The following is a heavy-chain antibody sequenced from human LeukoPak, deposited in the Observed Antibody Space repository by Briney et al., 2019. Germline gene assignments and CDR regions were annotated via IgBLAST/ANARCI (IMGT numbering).Heavy chain of an antibody. CDR2: IYYSGST. Sequence: PSETLSLTCSVSGGSISRSDYYWSWIRQPPGKGLEWIGYIYYSGSTYYNPSLKSRVTISVDTSKNQFSLKLSSVTAADTAVYYCAREVAVAGTVYYYYYGMDVWGQGTTVTVSS. CDR3: AREVAVAGTVYYYYYGMDV. CDR1: GGSISRSDYY. V-gene: IGHV4-30-4*01. J-gene: IGHJ6*02. D-gene: IGHD6-19*01.